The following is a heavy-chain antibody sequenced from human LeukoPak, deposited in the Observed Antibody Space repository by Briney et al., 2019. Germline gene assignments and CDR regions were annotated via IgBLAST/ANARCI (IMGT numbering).Heavy chain of an antibody. V-gene: IGHV4-61*02. CDR3: ARSIIVGATGWFDP. CDR1: GGSISSGSYY. J-gene: IGHJ5*02. Sequence: SETLSLTCTVSGGSISSGSYYWSWIRQPAGKGLEWIGRIYTSGSTNYNPSLKSRVTISVDTSKNQFSLKLSSVTAADTAAYYCARSIIVGATGWFDPWGQGTLVTVSS. D-gene: IGHD1-26*01. CDR2: IYTSGST.